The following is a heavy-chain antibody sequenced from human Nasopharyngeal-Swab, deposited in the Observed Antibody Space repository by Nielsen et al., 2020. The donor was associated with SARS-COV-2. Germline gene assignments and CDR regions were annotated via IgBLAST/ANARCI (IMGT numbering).Heavy chain of an antibody. Sequence: GGSLRLSCAASGFIFSGSAMHWVRQASGKGLEWVGRIGDKDHNYATTYGAAVKGRSTISRDDSKNTAFLQMDSLKTEDTALYYCTTDYYFDYWGQGTLVTVS. V-gene: IGHV3-73*01. CDR2: IGDKDHNYAT. J-gene: IGHJ4*02. CDR3: TTDYYFDY. CDR1: GFIFSGSA.